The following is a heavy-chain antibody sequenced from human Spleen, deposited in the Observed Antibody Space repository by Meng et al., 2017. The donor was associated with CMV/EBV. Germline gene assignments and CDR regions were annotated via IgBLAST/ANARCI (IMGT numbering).Heavy chain of an antibody. CDR1: GGSFSGYY. D-gene: IGHD3-16*01. J-gene: IGHJ5*02. Sequence: QVQLQPWGAGLLKPSETLSLTCAVYGGSFSGYYWSWIRQPPGKGLEWIGEINHSGSTNYNPSLKSRVTISVDTSKNQFSLKLSSVTAADTAVYYCARGKFEGWFDPWGQGTLVTVSS. CDR3: ARGKFEGWFDP. CDR2: INHSGST. V-gene: IGHV4-34*01.